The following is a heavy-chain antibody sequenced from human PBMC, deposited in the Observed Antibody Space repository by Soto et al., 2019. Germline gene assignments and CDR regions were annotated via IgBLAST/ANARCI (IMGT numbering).Heavy chain of an antibody. CDR1: GFTFSSYA. CDR3: ARERQQLGMGYYFYGMDV. Sequence: QVQLVESGGGVVQPGRSLRLSCATSGFTFSSYAMHWVRQAPGKGLECVAFLSYDGTNKDYADSVKGQFTISRDNSKNTLYLHMNSLRVDDTAVYFCARERQQLGMGYYFYGMDVWGQGTTVTVSS. CDR2: LSYDGTNK. V-gene: IGHV3-30*04. D-gene: IGHD6-13*01. J-gene: IGHJ6*02.